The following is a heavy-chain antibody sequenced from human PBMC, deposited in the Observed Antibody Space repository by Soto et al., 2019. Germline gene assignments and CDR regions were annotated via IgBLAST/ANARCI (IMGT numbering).Heavy chain of an antibody. CDR1: GYTFTGYY. D-gene: IGHD2-15*01. Sequence: ASVKVSCKASGYTFTGYYMHWVRQAPGQGLEWMGWINPNSGGTNYAQKFQGWVTMTRDTSISTAYMELSRLRSDDTAVYYCARDGGYCSGGSGYHGFDYWGQGTLVTVSS. V-gene: IGHV1-2*04. J-gene: IGHJ4*02. CDR3: ARDGGYCSGGSGYHGFDY. CDR2: INPNSGGT.